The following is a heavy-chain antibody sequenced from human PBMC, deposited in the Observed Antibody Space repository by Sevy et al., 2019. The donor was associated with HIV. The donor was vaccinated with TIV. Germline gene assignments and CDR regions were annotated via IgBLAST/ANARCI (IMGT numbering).Heavy chain of an antibody. CDR1: GYIFTNYW. V-gene: IGHV5-51*01. J-gene: IGHJ3*02. CDR2: IYPGGSDT. D-gene: IGHD1-26*01. CDR3: ARQPPSGSSPATFDI. Sequence: GESLKISCKGSGYIFTNYWIGWVRQMPGKGLEWRGIIYPGGSDTTYSPSFQGQVTISADKSIGTAYLQWSSLKASDTAITSCARQPPSGSSPATFDIWGQGTMVTVSS.